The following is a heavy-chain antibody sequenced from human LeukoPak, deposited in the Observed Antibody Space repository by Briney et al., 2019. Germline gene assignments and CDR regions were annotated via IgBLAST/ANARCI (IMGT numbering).Heavy chain of an antibody. D-gene: IGHD3-10*01. J-gene: IGHJ3*02. V-gene: IGHV4-39*07. CDR2: IYYSGST. CDR1: GGSISSSSYY. Sequence: PSETLSLTCTVSGGSISSSSYYWGWIRQPPGKGLEWIGSIYYSGSTYCNPSLKSRVTISVDTSKNQFSLKLSSVTAADTAVYYCARGRPRITNAFDIWGQGTMAAVSS. CDR3: ARGRPRITNAFDI.